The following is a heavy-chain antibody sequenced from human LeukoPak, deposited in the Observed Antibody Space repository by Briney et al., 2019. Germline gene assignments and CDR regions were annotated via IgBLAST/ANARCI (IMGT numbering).Heavy chain of an antibody. D-gene: IGHD1-7*01. J-gene: IGHJ6*03. V-gene: IGHV3-23*01. CDR1: GFTFSSYA. CDR2: ISGSGGST. CDR3: ARRSLELRKRDYYYMDV. Sequence: GGSLRLSCAASGFTFSSYAMSWVRQAPGKGLEWVSAISGSGGSTYYADSVKGRFTISRDNSKNTLYLQMNSLRAEDTAVYYCARRSLELRKRDYYYMDVWGKGTTVTVSS.